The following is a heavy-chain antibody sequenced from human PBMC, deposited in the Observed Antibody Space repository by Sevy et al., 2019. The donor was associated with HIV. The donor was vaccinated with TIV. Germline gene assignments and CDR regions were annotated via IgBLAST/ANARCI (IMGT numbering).Heavy chain of an antibody. Sequence: GGSLRLSCAASGFTFSSYAMSWVRQAPGKGLEWVSAISGSGGSTYYADSVKGRFTISRDNSKNTRYLQMNSLGAEDTAVYYCAKEVVKYYYGSGSTFDYWGQGTLVTVSS. J-gene: IGHJ4*02. CDR2: ISGSGGST. CDR1: GFTFSSYA. D-gene: IGHD3-10*01. CDR3: AKEVVKYYYGSGSTFDY. V-gene: IGHV3-23*01.